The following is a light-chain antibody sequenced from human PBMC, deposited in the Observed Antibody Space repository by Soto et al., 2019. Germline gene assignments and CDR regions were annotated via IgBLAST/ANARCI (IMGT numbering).Light chain of an antibody. Sequence: QSVLTQPASVAGSPGQSITISCTGTSSDVGSYNLVSWYQQHPGKAPKLMIYEVSKRPSGVSNRFSGSESGNTASLTISGLQAEDESDSGCCSSAGRSPPFIFGTGT. CDR2: EVS. J-gene: IGLJ1*01. CDR3: CSSAGRSPPFI. V-gene: IGLV2-23*02. CDR1: SSDVGSYNL.